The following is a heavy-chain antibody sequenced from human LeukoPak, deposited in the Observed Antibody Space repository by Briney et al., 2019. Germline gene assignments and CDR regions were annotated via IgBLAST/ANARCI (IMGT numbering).Heavy chain of an antibody. J-gene: IGHJ5*02. CDR2: INHSGST. CDR3: ARLDQDIVVVPAIGNWLDP. Sequence: SETLSLTCAVYGGSFSGYYWSWIRQPPGKGLEWIGEINHSGSTNYNPSLKSRVTISVDTSKNQFSLKLSSVTAADTAVYYCARLDQDIVVVPAIGNWLDPWGQGTLVTVSS. D-gene: IGHD2-2*01. CDR1: GGSFSGYY. V-gene: IGHV4-34*01.